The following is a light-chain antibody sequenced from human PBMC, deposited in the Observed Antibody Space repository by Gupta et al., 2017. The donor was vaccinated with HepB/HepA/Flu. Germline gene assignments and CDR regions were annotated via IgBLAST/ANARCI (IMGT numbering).Light chain of an antibody. V-gene: IGKV1-39*01. CDR3: QQSDSIPWT. J-gene: IGKJ1*01. Sequence: DIEMTQSPASLAASVGDRATINCRASQTITNYFDWYQKRPGKAPKFLIFAASKRQTAVPSRFSGGGYGTDFTLTISFLQPEDFAPYYCQQSDSIPWTFGEGTKVEIK. CDR2: AAS. CDR1: QTITNY.